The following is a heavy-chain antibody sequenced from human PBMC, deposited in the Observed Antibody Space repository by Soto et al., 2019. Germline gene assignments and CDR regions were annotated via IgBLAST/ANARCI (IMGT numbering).Heavy chain of an antibody. Sequence: PGGSLRLSCAASGFTFSSPWMHWVRQAPGKGLEWVSRIYSGSDYADSVKGRFTISRDNAGNTLYLQMNSLRVGDTAVYYCVRGASGSGNFNSWGPGVMVSVSS. CDR1: GFTFSSPW. D-gene: IGHD6-19*01. CDR3: VRGASGSGNFNS. V-gene: IGHV3-74*01. J-gene: IGHJ4*02. CDR2: IYSGS.